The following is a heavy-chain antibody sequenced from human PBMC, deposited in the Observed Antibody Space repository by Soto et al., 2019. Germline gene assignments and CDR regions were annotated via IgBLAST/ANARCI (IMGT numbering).Heavy chain of an antibody. J-gene: IGHJ4*02. V-gene: IGHV3-43*01. CDR3: AKDRGHDYGDYLFDY. CDR1: GFTFDDYT. CDR2: ISWDGGST. Sequence: EVQLVESGGVVVQPGGSLRLSCAASGFTFDDYTMHWVRQAPGKGLEWVSLISWDGGSTYYADSVKGRFTISRDNSKNSLYLQMNSLRTEDTALYYCAKDRGHDYGDYLFDYWGQGTLVTVSS. D-gene: IGHD4-17*01.